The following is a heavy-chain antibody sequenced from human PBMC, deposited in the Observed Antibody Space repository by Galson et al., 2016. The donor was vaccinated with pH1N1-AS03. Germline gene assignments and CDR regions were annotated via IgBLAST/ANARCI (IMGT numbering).Heavy chain of an antibody. J-gene: IGHJ6*02. V-gene: IGHV1-2*04. CDR3: ARDPRGPCSSASCPTTYYFGMDV. CDR1: GYIFTGFY. Sequence: SVKVSCKASGYIFTGFYVHWVRQAPGQGLEWMGWINPNNGVTNYAQKFQAWVTMTGYTSISTAYMELYGLKSDDTAVYYCARDPRGPCSSASCPTTYYFGMDVWGQGTTVIVSS. D-gene: IGHD1-26*01. CDR2: INPNNGVT.